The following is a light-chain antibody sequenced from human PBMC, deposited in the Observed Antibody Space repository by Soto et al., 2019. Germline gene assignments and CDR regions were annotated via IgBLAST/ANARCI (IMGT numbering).Light chain of an antibody. CDR2: DAS. CDR3: QQRSNWLT. J-gene: IGKJ4*01. V-gene: IGKV3-11*01. Sequence: EIVLTQSPGTLSLSPGERATLSCRASQSVSSYLAWHQQKPGQAPRLLIYDASNRATGIPARFSGSGSGTDFTLTISSLEPEDFAVYYCQQRSNWLTFGGGTKVDIK. CDR1: QSVSSY.